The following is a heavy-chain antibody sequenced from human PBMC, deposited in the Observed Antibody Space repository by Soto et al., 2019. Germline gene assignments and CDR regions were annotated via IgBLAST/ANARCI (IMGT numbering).Heavy chain of an antibody. CDR3: ARGRPGSRGGYYFDA. J-gene: IGHJ4*02. D-gene: IGHD3-16*01. Sequence: DVELVESGGGFIQPGGTLRLSCAASEITFTSYWMSWVRQGPGTGLQWVANINQDGSDERYVDSVRGRFTISRDNAQNSLDLQMNSVRPEDTAVYYCARGRPGSRGGYYFDAWGQGTLVSVSS. CDR1: EITFTSYW. CDR2: INQDGSDE. V-gene: IGHV3-7*01.